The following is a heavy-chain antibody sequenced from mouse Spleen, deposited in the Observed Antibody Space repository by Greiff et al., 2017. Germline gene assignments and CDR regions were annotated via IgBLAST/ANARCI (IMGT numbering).Heavy chain of an antibody. J-gene: IGHJ4*01. CDR2: IDPSDSYT. V-gene: IGHV1-69*01. CDR1: GYTFTSYW. D-gene: IGHD4-1*01. Sequence: QVQLKESGAELVMPGASVKLSCKASGYTFTSYWMHWVKQRPGQGLEWIGEIDPSDSYTNYNQKFKGKATLTVDKSSSTAYMQLSSLTSEDSAVYYCASPLTGGAMDYWGQGTSVTVSS. CDR3: ASPLTGGAMDY.